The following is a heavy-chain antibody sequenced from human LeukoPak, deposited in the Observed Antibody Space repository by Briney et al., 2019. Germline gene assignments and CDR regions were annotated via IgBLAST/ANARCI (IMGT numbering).Heavy chain of an antibody. CDR2: IIPIFGTA. CDR3: ARDSGERGSGSYLIAY. J-gene: IGHJ4*02. V-gene: IGHV1-69*13. CDR1: GYTFTSYY. Sequence: ASVKVSCKASGYTFTSYYMHWVRQAPGQGLEWMGGIIPIFGTANYAQKFQGRVTITADESTSTAYMELSRLRSDDTAVYYCARDSGERGSGSYLIAYWGQGTLVTVSS. D-gene: IGHD3-10*01.